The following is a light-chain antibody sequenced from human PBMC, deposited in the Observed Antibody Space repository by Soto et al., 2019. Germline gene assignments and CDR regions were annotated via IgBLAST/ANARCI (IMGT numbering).Light chain of an antibody. CDR1: LRITRD. J-gene: IGKJ2*01. CDR3: QQSNKTPYT. Sequence: DIPMTQSPSSLSASVGDRVTISCRASLRITRDLCWFQEKSGKAPKLLVYAASTLQSGVPSRFSGSGSGTDFTLTISNLRPEDFATDYCQQSNKTPYTFGQGTKVEIK. CDR2: AAS. V-gene: IGKV1-39*01.